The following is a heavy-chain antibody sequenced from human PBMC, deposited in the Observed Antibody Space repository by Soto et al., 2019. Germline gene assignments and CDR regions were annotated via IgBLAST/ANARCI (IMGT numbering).Heavy chain of an antibody. Sequence: GGFLRLSCAASGFTFIGYAMSWVRQDPGKGLEWVSAISGSGGSTYYADSVKGRFTISRDNSKNTLYLQMNSLRAEDTAVYYCAKDQQWLTTTDWYFDLWGRGTLVTVSS. V-gene: IGHV3-23*01. J-gene: IGHJ2*01. CDR1: GFTFIGYA. D-gene: IGHD6-19*01. CDR2: ISGSGGST. CDR3: AKDQQWLTTTDWYFDL.